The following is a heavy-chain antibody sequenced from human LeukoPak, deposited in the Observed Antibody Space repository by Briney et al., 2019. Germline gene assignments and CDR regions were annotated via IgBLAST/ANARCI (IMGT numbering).Heavy chain of an antibody. V-gene: IGHV3-48*03. J-gene: IGHJ6*04. CDR3: AELGITMIGGV. CDR2: ISSSGSTI. CDR1: GFTFSSYV. Sequence: GGSLRLSCAASGFTFSSYVMNWVRQAPGKGPEGVSYISSSGSTIYYADSVKGRFTISRDNAKNSLYLQMNSLRAEDTAVYYCAELGITMIGGVWGKGTTVTISS. D-gene: IGHD3-10*02.